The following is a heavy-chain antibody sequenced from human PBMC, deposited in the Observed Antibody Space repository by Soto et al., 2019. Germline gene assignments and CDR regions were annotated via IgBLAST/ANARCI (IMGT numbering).Heavy chain of an antibody. Sequence: GESLKISCKGSGYGFTSHWIGWVRQMPGKGPEWMGIINPGNSDTTYSPSFQGQVTISADKSISTAYLQWNNLKASDTAMYYCARRYCSGGTCYYFDSWGQGTLVTVSS. CDR2: INPGNSDT. J-gene: IGHJ4*02. D-gene: IGHD2-15*01. CDR3: ARRYCSGGTCYYFDS. CDR1: GYGFTSHW. V-gene: IGHV5-51*01.